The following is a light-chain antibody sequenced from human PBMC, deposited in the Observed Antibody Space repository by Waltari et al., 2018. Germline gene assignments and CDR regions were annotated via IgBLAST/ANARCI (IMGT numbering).Light chain of an antibody. V-gene: IGLV3-21*04. CDR3: LVWHSTTDHHGV. CDR2: YDS. CDR1: NIGSKS. Sequence: SYVVTQSPSVSVAPGETARITCGGDNIGSKSVHWYQQRPGQAPVLGISYDSDRPSGIPERVSGSNSGNTATLTISWVEADDEADYYCLVWHSTTDHHGVFGGGTKLTVL. J-gene: IGLJ2*01.